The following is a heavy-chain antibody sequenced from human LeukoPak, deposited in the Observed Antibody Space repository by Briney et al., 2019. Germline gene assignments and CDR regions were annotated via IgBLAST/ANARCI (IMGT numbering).Heavy chain of an antibody. D-gene: IGHD2-21*01. CDR3: ARLILLAGEGGPVIWFDP. Sequence: ASVKVSCKASGYTFTSYGISWVRQAPGQGLEWMGWISAYNGNTNYAQKLQGRVTMTTDTSASTAYMELRSLRSDDTDVYYCARLILLAGEGGPVIWFDPWGQGTLVTVSS. V-gene: IGHV1-18*01. J-gene: IGHJ5*02. CDR1: GYTFTSYG. CDR2: ISAYNGNT.